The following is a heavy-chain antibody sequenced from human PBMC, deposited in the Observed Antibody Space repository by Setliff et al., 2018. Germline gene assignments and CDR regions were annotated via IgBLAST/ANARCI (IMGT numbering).Heavy chain of an antibody. D-gene: IGHD5-12*01. V-gene: IGHV3-72*01. J-gene: IGHJ4*02. CDR3: ARGPRDGYNSGLDY. Sequence: PGGSLRLSCAASGLTITNYYMDWVRQAPGKGLEWVGSIRDKANRYTTEYAASVKGRFTISRPDSEISMYLQMNSLETEDKAVYFCARGPRDGYNSGLDYWGQGALVTVSS. CDR1: GLTITNYY. CDR2: IRDKANRYTT.